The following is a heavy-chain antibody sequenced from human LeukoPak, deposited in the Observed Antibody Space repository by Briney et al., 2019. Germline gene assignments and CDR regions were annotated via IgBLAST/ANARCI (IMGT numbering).Heavy chain of an antibody. CDR3: AADRDCSSASCYPYNFDS. Sequence: ASVKVSCKASGFTFSRSALQWVRQARGQRPEWIGRLVVGSGNTDYAQKFQERVTITRDMSTSTAYMELSSLRSEDPAVYYCAADRDCSSASCYPYNFDSWGQGTLVTVSS. CDR1: GFTFSRSA. D-gene: IGHD2-2*01. J-gene: IGHJ4*02. V-gene: IGHV1-58*01. CDR2: LVVGSGNT.